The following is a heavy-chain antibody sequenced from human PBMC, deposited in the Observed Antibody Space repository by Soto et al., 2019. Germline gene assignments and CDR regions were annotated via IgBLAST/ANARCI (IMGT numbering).Heavy chain of an antibody. CDR3: ANSPGAATSGSHY. J-gene: IGHJ4*02. Sequence: AQLLESGGGVLQPGRSLRLSCAASGFTLSSFGMYWVRQAPGRGLEWVAVISYDGATRYYGDSVKGRFTISRDNSKDTLYLQMDSLRPGDTAVYYCANSPGAATSGSHYWGQGTVVTVSS. CDR2: ISYDGATR. CDR1: GFTLSSFG. D-gene: IGHD1-26*01. V-gene: IGHV3-30*18.